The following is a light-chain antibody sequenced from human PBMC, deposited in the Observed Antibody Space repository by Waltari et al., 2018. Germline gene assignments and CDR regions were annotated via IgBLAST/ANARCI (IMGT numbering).Light chain of an antibody. V-gene: IGKV3-20*01. CDR2: GAS. J-gene: IGKJ1*01. CDR1: QTVGTNY. CDR3: QQYNRSPWP. Sequence: EIVLTQSPGTLSLSPGERATLSCRASQTVGTNYLAWYQQKPGQAPRVLIYGASSRATDIPDRFSGSGSGTDFTLTISRLEPEDFAMYYCQQYNRSPWPFGQGTRVEIK.